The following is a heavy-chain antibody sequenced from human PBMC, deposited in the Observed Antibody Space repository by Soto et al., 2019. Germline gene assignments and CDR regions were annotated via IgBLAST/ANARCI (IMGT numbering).Heavy chain of an antibody. J-gene: IGHJ4*02. CDR1: GGSVSSGSYY. V-gene: IGHV4-61*01. CDR3: ARVMSDYEFWSGYLGGLHFDY. CDR2: IYYSGST. D-gene: IGHD3-3*01. Sequence: PSETLSLTCTVSGGSVSSGSYYWSWIRQPPGKGLEWIGYIYYSGSTNYNPSLKSRVTISVDTSKNQFSLKLSSVTAADTAVYYCARVMSDYEFWSGYLGGLHFDYWGQGTLVTVSS.